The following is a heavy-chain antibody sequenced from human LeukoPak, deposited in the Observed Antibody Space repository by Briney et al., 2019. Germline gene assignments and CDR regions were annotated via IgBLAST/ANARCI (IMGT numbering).Heavy chain of an antibody. CDR2: IYYSRST. CDR1: GGSISSYY. CDR3: AGTDASGGPDFDY. Sequence: SETLSLTCTVSGGSISSYYWSWIRQPPGKGLEWIGYIYYSRSTNYNPSLKSRVTISVDTSKNQFSLKLSSVTAADTAVYYCAGTDASGGPDFDYWGQGTLVTVSS. J-gene: IGHJ4*02. D-gene: IGHD3-16*01. V-gene: IGHV4-59*01.